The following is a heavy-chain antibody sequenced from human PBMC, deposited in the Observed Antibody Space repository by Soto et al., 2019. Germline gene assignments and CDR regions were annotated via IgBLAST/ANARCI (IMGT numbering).Heavy chain of an antibody. CDR1: GYSFTSYW. V-gene: IGHV5-10-1*01. J-gene: IGHJ4*02. CDR3: ARHLDYDSSGYYFSW. D-gene: IGHD3-22*01. CDR2: IDPGDSYT. Sequence: GESLKISCKGSGYSFTSYWISWVRQMPGKGLEWMGRIDPGDSYTNYSPSFQGHVTISADKSISTAYLQWSSLKASDTAMYYCARHLDYDSSGYYFSWWGQGTLVTVSS.